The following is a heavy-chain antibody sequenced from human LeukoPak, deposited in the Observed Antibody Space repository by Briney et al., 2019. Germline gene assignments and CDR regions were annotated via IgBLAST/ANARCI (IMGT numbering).Heavy chain of an antibody. Sequence: SSETLSLTCTVSGGSISSDYWSWIRQPAGKGLEWIGHIYTSGSTNYNPSLKSRVTISVDTSKNQFSLKLSSVTAADTAVYYCARTYYDILTGFFDYWGQGTLVTVSS. J-gene: IGHJ4*02. V-gene: IGHV4-4*08. D-gene: IGHD3-9*01. CDR3: ARTYYDILTGFFDY. CDR2: IYTSGST. CDR1: GGSISSDY.